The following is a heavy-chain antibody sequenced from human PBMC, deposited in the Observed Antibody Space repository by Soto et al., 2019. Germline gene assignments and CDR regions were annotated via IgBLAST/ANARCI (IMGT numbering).Heavy chain of an antibody. Sequence: GASVKVSCKASGYTFTSYYMHWVRQAPGQGLEWMGIINPSGGSTSYAQKFQGRVTTTRDTSTSTVYMELSSLRSEDTAVYYCARDPRSAVILVYYYYAMDVWGQVTTVTVSS. J-gene: IGHJ6*02. CDR1: GYTFTSYY. V-gene: IGHV1-46*01. D-gene: IGHD3-3*01. CDR3: ARDPRSAVILVYYYYAMDV. CDR2: INPSGGST.